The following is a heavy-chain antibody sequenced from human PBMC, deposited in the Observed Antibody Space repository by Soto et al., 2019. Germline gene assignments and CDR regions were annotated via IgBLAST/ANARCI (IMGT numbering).Heavy chain of an antibody. CDR2: ISSSSSTI. V-gene: IGHV3-48*01. D-gene: IGHD6-19*01. CDR3: AKDFAPTIAVAGTIDY. CDR1: GFTFSSFA. Sequence: GGSLRLSCAASGFTFSSFAMGWVRQAPGKGLEWVSYISSSSSTIYYADSVKGRFTISRDNAKNTLYLQMNSLRAEDTAVYYCAKDFAPTIAVAGTIDYWGQGTLVTVSS. J-gene: IGHJ4*02.